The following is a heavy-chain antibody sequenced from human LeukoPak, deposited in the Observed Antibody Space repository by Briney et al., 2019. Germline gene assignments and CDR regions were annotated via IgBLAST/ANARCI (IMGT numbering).Heavy chain of an antibody. CDR3: ARGAQTYYCDSSGYSN. J-gene: IGHJ4*02. CDR1: GYTFTGYY. Sequence: ASVKVSCKASGYTFTGYYMHGVRQAPGQGLEWMGWINPNSGGTNYAQKFQGWVTMTRDTSISTAYMELSRLRSDDTAVYYCARGAQTYYCDSSGYSNWGQGTLVTVSS. CDR2: INPNSGGT. V-gene: IGHV1-2*04. D-gene: IGHD3-22*01.